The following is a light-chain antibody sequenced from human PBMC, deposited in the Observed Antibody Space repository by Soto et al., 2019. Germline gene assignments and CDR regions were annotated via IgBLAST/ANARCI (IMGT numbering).Light chain of an antibody. CDR2: DDN. CDR1: SGSIASNY. Sequence: NFMLTQPHSVSECPGKTVTISCTRSSGSIASNYVQWYQQRPGSAPTSVIYDDNRRPSGVPDRFSGSIDSSSNSASLTVSGLKTEDEADYYCHSYDSDNVIFGGGTKVTVL. J-gene: IGLJ2*01. V-gene: IGLV6-57*04. CDR3: HSYDSDNVI.